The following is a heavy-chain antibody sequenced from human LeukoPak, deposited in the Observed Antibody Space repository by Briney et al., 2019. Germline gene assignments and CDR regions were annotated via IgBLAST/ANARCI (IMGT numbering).Heavy chain of an antibody. CDR1: GFSFSSYG. CDR2: TSFDGSYK. D-gene: IGHD3-22*01. V-gene: IGHV3-30*18. J-gene: IGHJ4*02. Sequence: GGSLRLSCAASGFSFSSYGMHWVRQAPGKGLEWVAMTSFDGSYKNYADSVKGRFTISRDNSKNRLYLQMNSLRAEDTAVYYCAKEFSGYLASFEYWGQGTLVTVSS. CDR3: AKEFSGYLASFEY.